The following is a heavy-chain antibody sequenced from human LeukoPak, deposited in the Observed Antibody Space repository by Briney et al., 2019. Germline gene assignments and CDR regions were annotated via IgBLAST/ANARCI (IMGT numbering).Heavy chain of an antibody. CDR2: INPSGGST. V-gene: IGHV1-46*01. Sequence: ASVKVSCKASGYTFTSYYMHWVRQAPGQGLEWMGIINPSGGSTSYAQKFQGRVTITRNTSISTAYMELSSLRSEDTAVYYCARISGSTQAWGQGTMVTVSS. CDR3: ARISGSTQA. D-gene: IGHD1-26*01. CDR1: GYTFTSYY. J-gene: IGHJ3*01.